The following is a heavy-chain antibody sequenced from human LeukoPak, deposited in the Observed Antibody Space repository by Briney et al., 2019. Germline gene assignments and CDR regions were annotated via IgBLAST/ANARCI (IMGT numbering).Heavy chain of an antibody. CDR3: ARGAGYSREVNYYHYMDV. V-gene: IGHV4-59*10. Sequence: SETLSLTCAVYGGSFSGYYWSWIRQPPGKGLEWIGRIFASGSTNYNPSLKSRVTMSVDTSKNQFSLKLTSVTAADTAVYYCARGAGYSREVNYYHYMDVWGKGTTVTVSS. CDR1: GGSFSGYY. D-gene: IGHD5-12*01. CDR2: IFASGST. J-gene: IGHJ6*03.